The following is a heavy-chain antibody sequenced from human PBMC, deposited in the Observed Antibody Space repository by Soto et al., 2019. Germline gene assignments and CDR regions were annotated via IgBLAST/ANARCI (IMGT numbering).Heavy chain of an antibody. J-gene: IGHJ3*02. Sequence: EVQLLESGGGLVQPGGSLRLSCAASGFTFSSHAMSWVRQAPGKGLEWVSGISGSGGSTYSADSVKGRFTISRDNSKNTLYQLMNSLRAEDTALYYCAKQLNYDFWSGYPDAFDIWGQGTIVIVSS. CDR2: ISGSGGST. CDR1: GFTFSSHA. CDR3: AKQLNYDFWSGYPDAFDI. D-gene: IGHD3-3*01. V-gene: IGHV3-23*01.